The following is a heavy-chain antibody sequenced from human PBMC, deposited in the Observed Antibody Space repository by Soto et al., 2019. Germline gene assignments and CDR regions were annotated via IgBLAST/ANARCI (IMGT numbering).Heavy chain of an antibody. V-gene: IGHV4-59*12. CDR2: IYHSGNS. CDR1: GDSITDYY. J-gene: IGHJ4*02. CDR3: ARGRLVPAVNFDY. D-gene: IGHD2-2*01. Sequence: SETLSLTCTVSGDSITDYYWSWIRQTPGKGLEWIGYIYHSGNSYYSPSLKSRVTLSVDATKNQFSLNLNSVTAADTAVYYCARGRLVPAVNFDYWGLGTLVTVSS.